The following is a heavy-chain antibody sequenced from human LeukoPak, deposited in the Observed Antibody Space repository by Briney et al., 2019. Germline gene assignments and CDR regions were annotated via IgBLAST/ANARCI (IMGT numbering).Heavy chain of an antibody. J-gene: IGHJ6*03. CDR2: IKQDGSEK. V-gene: IGHV3-7*01. CDR1: GFTFSSYW. D-gene: IGHD4-11*01. Sequence: GGSLRLSCAASGFTFSSYWMSWVRQAPGKGLEWVANIKQDGSEKYYVDSVKGRSTISRDNAKNSLYLQMNSLRAEDAAVYYCARDRGSNNYYDYMDVWGKGTTVTVSS. CDR3: ARDRGSNNYYDYMDV.